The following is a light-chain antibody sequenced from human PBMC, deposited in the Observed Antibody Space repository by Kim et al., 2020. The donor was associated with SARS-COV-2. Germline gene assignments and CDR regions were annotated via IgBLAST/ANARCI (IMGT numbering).Light chain of an antibody. J-gene: IGLJ3*02. CDR3: QVWDSSSDHPV. Sequence: APGKTARITCGGNNIGSKSVHWNQQKPGQAPVLVIYYESDRPSGIPERFSGSNSGNTATLTNSRVEAGDEADYYCQVWDSSSDHPVFGGGTQLTVL. CDR2: YES. V-gene: IGLV3-21*04. CDR1: NIGSKS.